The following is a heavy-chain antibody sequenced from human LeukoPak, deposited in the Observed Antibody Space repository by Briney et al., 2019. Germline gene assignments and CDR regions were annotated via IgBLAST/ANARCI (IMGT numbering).Heavy chain of an antibody. Sequence: GGSLRLSCAASGFTVSSNYMSWVRQAPGKGLEWVSVIYSGGSTYYADSVKGRFTISRDNSKNTLYLQMNSLRAEDTAVYYCARAGSMFGVLVFDYWGQGTLVTVSS. D-gene: IGHD3-3*01. CDR2: IYSGGST. V-gene: IGHV3-66*02. CDR1: GFTVSSNY. J-gene: IGHJ4*02. CDR3: ARAGSMFGVLVFDY.